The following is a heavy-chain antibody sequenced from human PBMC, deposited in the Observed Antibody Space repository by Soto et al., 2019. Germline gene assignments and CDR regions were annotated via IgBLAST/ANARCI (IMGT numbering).Heavy chain of an antibody. Sequence: QVQLQESGPGLVKPSETLSLTCTVSGGSISSYYWSWIRQPPGKGLEWIGYIYYSGSTNYNPSLKSRVTISVDTSKNQFSLKLSSVTAADTAVYYCARDKGVVPAAKYYYYGMDVWGQGTTVTVS. J-gene: IGHJ6*02. CDR2: IYYSGST. D-gene: IGHD2-2*01. CDR3: ARDKGVVPAAKYYYYGMDV. V-gene: IGHV4-59*01. CDR1: GGSISSYY.